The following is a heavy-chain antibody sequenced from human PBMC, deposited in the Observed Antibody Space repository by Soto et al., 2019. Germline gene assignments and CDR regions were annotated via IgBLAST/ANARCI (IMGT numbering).Heavy chain of an antibody. J-gene: IGHJ4*02. Sequence: QVQVVQSGAEVKKPGSSVNISCKPSGGTFSSYAINWVRQAPGQGLEWMGEIIPVVGPANYAQKFQGRVTITADADEPMSKVYMQLSSLTSADTAIYYCARAGEGGGFEYWGQGTLVTVSP. D-gene: IGHD3-10*01. CDR3: ARAGEGGGFEY. V-gene: IGHV1-69*01. CDR2: IIPVVGPA. CDR1: GGTFSSYA.